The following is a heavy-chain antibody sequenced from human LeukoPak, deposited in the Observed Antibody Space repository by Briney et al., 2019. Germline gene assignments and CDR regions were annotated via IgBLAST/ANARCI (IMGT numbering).Heavy chain of an antibody. J-gene: IGHJ4*02. CDR3: ARDERGNWNDTPRY. CDR2: ISGSGGST. Sequence: HPGGSLRLSCAASGFTFSSYAMSWVRQAPGKGLEWVSAISGSGGSTYYADSVKGRFTISRDNSKNTLYLQMNTLRDEDTGIYYCARDERGNWNDTPRYWGQGILVTVSS. CDR1: GFTFSSYA. D-gene: IGHD1-1*01. V-gene: IGHV3-23*01.